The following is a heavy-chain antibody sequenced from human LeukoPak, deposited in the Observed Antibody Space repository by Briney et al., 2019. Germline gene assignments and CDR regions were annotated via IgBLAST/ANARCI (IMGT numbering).Heavy chain of an antibody. CDR2: IYSTGTT. J-gene: IGHJ4*02. Sequence: SETLSLTCTVSGGSISSYYWSWIRQPPGKGLEWIGYIYSTGTTNYNPSLTSRVTISVDTSKNQFSLKLSSVTAADTAVYYCARQGTAYSFDFWGQGTLVSVSS. V-gene: IGHV4-59*08. CDR3: ARQGTAYSFDF. D-gene: IGHD5-12*01. CDR1: GGSISSYY.